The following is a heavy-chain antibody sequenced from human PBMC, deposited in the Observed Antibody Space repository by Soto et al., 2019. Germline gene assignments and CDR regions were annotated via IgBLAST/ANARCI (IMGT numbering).Heavy chain of an antibody. D-gene: IGHD6-13*01. V-gene: IGHV1-69*01. Sequence: QVQLVQSGAEVKKPGSSVKVSCKASGGTFSSYAISWVRQAPGQGLEWMGGIIPIFGTANYAQKFQGRVTITADESTRTAYMELSSLRSEDTAVYYCARGPGIAAAGTPPRYYYYGMDVWGQGTTVTVSS. CDR3: ARGPGIAAAGTPPRYYYYGMDV. CDR1: GGTFSSYA. CDR2: IIPIFGTA. J-gene: IGHJ6*02.